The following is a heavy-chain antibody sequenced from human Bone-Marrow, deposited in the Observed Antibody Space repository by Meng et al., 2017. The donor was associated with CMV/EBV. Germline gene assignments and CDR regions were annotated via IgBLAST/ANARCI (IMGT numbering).Heavy chain of an antibody. CDR1: GFTFSSYS. CDR2: ISSSSYI. J-gene: IGHJ6*02. V-gene: IGHV3-21*01. D-gene: IGHD6-13*01. Sequence: GGSLRLSCAASGFTFSSYSMNWVRQAPGKGLEWVSSISSSSYIYYADSVKGRFTISRDNAKNSLYLQMNSLRAEDTAVYYCARDLSIWAAGYGMDVWGQGTTVNVSS. CDR3: ARDLSIWAAGYGMDV.